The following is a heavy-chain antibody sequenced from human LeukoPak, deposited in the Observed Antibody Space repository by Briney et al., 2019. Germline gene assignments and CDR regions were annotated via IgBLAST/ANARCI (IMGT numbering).Heavy chain of an antibody. V-gene: IGHV3-74*01. Sequence: GGSLRLSCTASGFTFRNYWMHWVRQVPGKGLVWVSRINTDESVITYADSVKGRFSISRDNAKNSLYLQMNSLSAEDTAVYYCARDSTLSNYWGQGTLVTVSS. CDR1: GFTFRNYW. D-gene: IGHD3-16*01. CDR2: INTDESVI. CDR3: ARDSTLSNY. J-gene: IGHJ4*02.